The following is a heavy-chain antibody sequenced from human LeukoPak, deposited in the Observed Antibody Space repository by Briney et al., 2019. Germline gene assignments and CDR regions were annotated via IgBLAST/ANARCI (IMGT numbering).Heavy chain of an antibody. CDR2: IYYIGST. CDR3: ARDSSSWKVDAFDI. CDR1: GGSISSYY. V-gene: IGHV4-59*01. J-gene: IGHJ3*02. Sequence: PSGTLSLTCTVSGGSISSYYWSWIRQPPGKGLEWIGYIYYIGSTNYNPSLKSRVTISVDTSKNQFSLKLSSVTAADTAVYYCARDSSSWKVDAFDIRGQGTMVTVSS. D-gene: IGHD6-13*01.